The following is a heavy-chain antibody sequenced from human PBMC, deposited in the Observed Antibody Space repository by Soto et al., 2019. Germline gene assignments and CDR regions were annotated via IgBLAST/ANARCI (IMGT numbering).Heavy chain of an antibody. J-gene: IGHJ5*02. Sequence: QVQLVQSGAEVKKPGASVKVSCKASGYTFTSYDINWVRQATGQGLEWMGWMNPNSGNTGYAQKFQGRVTMTRNTXKSTAYMERSSLTSEDTAVYYCARWRQQLSLNGFDPWGQGTLVTVSS. CDR1: GYTFTSYD. V-gene: IGHV1-8*01. CDR2: MNPNSGNT. D-gene: IGHD6-13*01. CDR3: ARWRQQLSLNGFDP.